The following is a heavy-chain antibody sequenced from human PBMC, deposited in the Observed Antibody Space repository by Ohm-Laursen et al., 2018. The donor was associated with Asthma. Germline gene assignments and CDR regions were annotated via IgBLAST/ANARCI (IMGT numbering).Heavy chain of an antibody. V-gene: IGHV3-30*04. J-gene: IGHJ4*02. CDR1: GFTFSNFA. D-gene: IGHD6-19*01. Sequence: SLRLSCAASGFTFSNFAMHWVRQAPGKGLEWVAVISFDGTSQYYADSVKGRFTISRDNSKNTLTLEMNSLRVEDTAVYFCAKDLDSSGWEFFDYWGQGSLVTVSS. CDR2: ISFDGTSQ. CDR3: AKDLDSSGWEFFDY.